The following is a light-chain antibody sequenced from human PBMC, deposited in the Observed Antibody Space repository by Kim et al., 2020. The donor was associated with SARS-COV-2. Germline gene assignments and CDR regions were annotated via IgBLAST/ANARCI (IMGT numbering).Light chain of an antibody. Sequence: GESGTISCTGASDDVGVYNYVSWFQQHPGKAPKLMIYDVTHRPSGVPERFSGSKSGNTASLTVSGLQAEDEAEYLCSSYAGASTVVFGGGTQLAVL. CDR3: SSYAGASTVV. CDR2: DVT. CDR1: SDDVGVYNY. V-gene: IGLV2-11*03. J-gene: IGLJ2*01.